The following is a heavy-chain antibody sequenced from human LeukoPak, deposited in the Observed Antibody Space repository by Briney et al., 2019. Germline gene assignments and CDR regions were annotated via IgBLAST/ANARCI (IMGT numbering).Heavy chain of an antibody. CDR2: INHSGST. CDR3: PRGVSVIAFDY. D-gene: IGHD3-10*01. Sequence: SEALSLTCAVYGGSFSGYYWSWIRQPPGKGLEWIGEINHSGSTNYNPSLKSRVTISVDTSKNQFSLKLSSVTAADAAVYYCPRGVSVIAFDYRGQGTLVTVSS. J-gene: IGHJ4*02. V-gene: IGHV4-34*01. CDR1: GGSFSGYY.